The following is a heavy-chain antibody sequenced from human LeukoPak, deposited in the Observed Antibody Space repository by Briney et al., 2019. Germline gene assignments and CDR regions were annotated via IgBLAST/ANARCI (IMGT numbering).Heavy chain of an antibody. CDR1: GFTFSSYE. V-gene: IGHV3-21*01. CDR3: ARESGSRSYYYYMDV. Sequence: PGGSLRLSCAASGFTFSSYEMNWVRQAPGKGLEWVSSISSTSSYIYYADSLKGRFTISRDNAKNSMYLQMNSLRAEDTAVYYCARESGSRSYYYYMDVWGKGTTVTVSS. CDR2: ISSTSSYI. J-gene: IGHJ6*03. D-gene: IGHD2-2*01.